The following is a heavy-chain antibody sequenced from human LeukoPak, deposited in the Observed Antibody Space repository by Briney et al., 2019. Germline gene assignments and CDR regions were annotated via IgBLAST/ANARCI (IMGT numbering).Heavy chain of an antibody. CDR3: ARFSSSWTIGLYYFDY. V-gene: IGHV4-39*07. CDR2: IYYSGST. Sequence: PSEPLSLTCTVSGGYISSCRYYWGWLRPPPGTGLEWIGRIYYSGSTYYNPSLKSRVTISVDTSKNQYSLKLSSVTAADTAVEYCARFSSSWTIGLYYFDYRGQGTLVTVSS. J-gene: IGHJ4*02. D-gene: IGHD6-13*01. CDR1: GGYISSCRYY.